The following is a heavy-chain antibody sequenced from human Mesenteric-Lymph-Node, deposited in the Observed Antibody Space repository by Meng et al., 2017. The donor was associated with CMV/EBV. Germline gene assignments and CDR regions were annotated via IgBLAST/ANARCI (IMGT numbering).Heavy chain of an antibody. CDR2: KYYRETA. V-gene: IGHV4-59*01. J-gene: IGHJ5*02. Sequence: SETLSLTCAVYGGSFSGYYWSWIRQPPGKGLEWIGYKYYRETAHYNPSLKSRVTISVDTSKNLISLRVDSVTAADTAVYYCASTLYPKAWLNWFDPWGQGTLVTVSS. D-gene: IGHD2-2*02. CDR3: ASTLYPKAWLNWFDP. CDR1: GGSFSGYY.